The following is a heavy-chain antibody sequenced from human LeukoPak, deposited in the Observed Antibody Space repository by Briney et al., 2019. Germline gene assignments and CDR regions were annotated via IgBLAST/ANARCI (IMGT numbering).Heavy chain of an antibody. V-gene: IGHV1-2*02. CDR2: INPNSGGT. CDR3: ARDYGDIPPDWYYDL. D-gene: IGHD4-17*01. J-gene: IGHJ2*01. Sequence: ASVKVSCKASGYTFTGYYMHWVRQAPGQGLEWMGWINPNSGGTNYAQKLQGRVTMTRDTSISTAYMELSRLRSDDTAVYYCARDYGDIPPDWYYDLWGRGTLVTVSS. CDR1: GYTFTGYY.